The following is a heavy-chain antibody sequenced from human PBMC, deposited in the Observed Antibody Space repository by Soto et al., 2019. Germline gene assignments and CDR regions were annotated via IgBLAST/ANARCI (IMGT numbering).Heavy chain of an antibody. J-gene: IGHJ4*02. D-gene: IGHD3-9*01. CDR3: ASASRSMYDILTGYYFDY. CDR1: EFTFSIYS. CDR2: ISSSSSYI. V-gene: IGHV3-21*01. Sequence: PWGSLAICCAASEFTFSIYSMNWVRQAPGKGLEWVSSISSSSSYIYYADSVKGRFTISRDNAKNSLYLQMNSLRAEDTAVYYCASASRSMYDILTGYYFDYWGQGTLVTVSS.